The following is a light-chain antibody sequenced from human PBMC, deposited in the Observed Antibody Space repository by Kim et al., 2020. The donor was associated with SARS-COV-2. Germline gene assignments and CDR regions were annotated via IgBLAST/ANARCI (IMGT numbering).Light chain of an antibody. Sequence: DIQMTQSPSTLSASVGDRVTITCRASQSISSWLAWYQQKPGKAPKLLIYKASSLESGVPSRFSGSGSGTEFTLTISSLQPDDFATYYCQQYNSSPWTFGQGTKGDSK. CDR1: QSISSW. CDR2: KAS. V-gene: IGKV1-5*03. CDR3: QQYNSSPWT. J-gene: IGKJ1*01.